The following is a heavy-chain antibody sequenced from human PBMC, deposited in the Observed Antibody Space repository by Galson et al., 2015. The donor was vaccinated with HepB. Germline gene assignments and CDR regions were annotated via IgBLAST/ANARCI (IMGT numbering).Heavy chain of an antibody. V-gene: IGHV1-18*04. CDR1: GYTFTSYG. Sequence: SVKVSCKASGYTFTSYGISWVRQAPGQGLEWMGWISAYNGNTNYAQKLQGRVTMTTDTSTSTAYMELRSLRSDDTAVYYCARERPGVYAIPDYYYYGMDVWGQGTTVTVSS. J-gene: IGHJ6*02. D-gene: IGHD2-8*01. CDR3: ARERPGVYAIPDYYYYGMDV. CDR2: ISAYNGNT.